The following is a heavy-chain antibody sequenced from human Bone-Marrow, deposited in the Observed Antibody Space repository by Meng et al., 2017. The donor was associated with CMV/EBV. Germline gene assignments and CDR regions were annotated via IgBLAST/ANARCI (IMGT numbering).Heavy chain of an antibody. CDR2: IKSKTDGGTT. CDR3: ARDSENNRFWSGYLL. D-gene: IGHD3-3*01. V-gene: IGHV3-15*01. J-gene: IGHJ3*01. Sequence: GGSLRLSCAASGFTFSNAWMSWVRQAPGKGLEWVGRIKSKTDGGTTDYAAPVKGRFTISRDDSKNTLYLQMNSLKTEDTAVYYCARDSENNRFWSGYLLWGQGTMVTFSS. CDR1: GFTFSNAW.